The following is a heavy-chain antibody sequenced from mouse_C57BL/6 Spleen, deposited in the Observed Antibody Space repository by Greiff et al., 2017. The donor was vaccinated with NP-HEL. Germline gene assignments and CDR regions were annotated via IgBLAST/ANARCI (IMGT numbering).Heavy chain of an antibody. CDR1: GYTFTSYW. CDR2: IHPNSGST. CDR3: AFYGNYGYFDV. J-gene: IGHJ1*03. Sequence: VQLQQPGAELVKPGASVKLSCKASGYTFTSYWMHWVKQRPGQGLEWIGMIHPNSGSTNYNEKFKSKATLPVDKSSSTAYMQLSSLTSEDSAVYYCAFYGNYGYFDVWGTGTTVTVSS. V-gene: IGHV1-64*01. D-gene: IGHD2-1*01.